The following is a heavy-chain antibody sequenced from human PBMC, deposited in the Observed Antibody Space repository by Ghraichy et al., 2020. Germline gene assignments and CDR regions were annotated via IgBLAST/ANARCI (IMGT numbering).Heavy chain of an antibody. CDR1: GFIFSSYW. J-gene: IGHJ4*02. Sequence: GGSLRLSCAASGFIFSSYWMAWVRQPPGKGLEWVANIKQDGSEQYYADSLKDRFTISRDNARNSLYLQMNSLRAEDTAVYYCARDSRGYSGDVRGWGQGTLVTVSS. CDR3: ARDSRGYSGDVRG. CDR2: IKQDGSEQ. V-gene: IGHV3-7*04. D-gene: IGHD5-12*01.